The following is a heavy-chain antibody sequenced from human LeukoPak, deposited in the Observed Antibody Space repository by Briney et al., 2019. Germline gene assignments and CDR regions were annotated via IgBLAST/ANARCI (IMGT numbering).Heavy chain of an antibody. D-gene: IGHD3-22*01. Sequence: SETLSLTCAVSGASISSSNYYWGWVRQSPGKGLEWIGNIYSSGNTYYNASLKSRVTMYIDTSKNQFSLKLSSVTAADTAVYYCARIPDSSGYFTFIYWGQGTLVTVSS. J-gene: IGHJ4*02. CDR3: ARIPDSSGYFTFIY. CDR1: GASISSSNYY. CDR2: IYSSGNT. V-gene: IGHV4-39*07.